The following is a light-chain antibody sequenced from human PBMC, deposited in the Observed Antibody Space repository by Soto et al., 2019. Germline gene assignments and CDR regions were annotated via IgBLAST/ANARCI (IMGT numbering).Light chain of an antibody. Sequence: DIVMTQSPLSLPVTPGEPASISCRSSQSLLHSNGYNYLDWYLQKPGQSPQLLIYLGSNRASGLPDRLSGSGSGTDFTLKISRVEAEDVGVYYCMQALQTPKFTFGPGTKVDIK. CDR3: MQALQTPKFT. CDR2: LGS. CDR1: QSLLHSNGYNY. J-gene: IGKJ3*01. V-gene: IGKV2-28*01.